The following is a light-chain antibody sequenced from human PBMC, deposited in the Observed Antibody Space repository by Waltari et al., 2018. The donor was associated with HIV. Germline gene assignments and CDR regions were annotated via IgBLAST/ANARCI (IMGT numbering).Light chain of an antibody. J-gene: IGLJ3*02. CDR1: SCGIGSSF. CDR3: QSYNSTVA. CDR2: EDD. Sequence: NFMLTRPHSGSDSPGRPVTISCTRISCGIGSSFVQWCHQRPRSSPSTVIFEDDPRPSWGPARFFGSIDSSSTSALTTISGLATEDAAYYYRQSYNSTVAFGGGTRLTVL. V-gene: IGLV6-57*01.